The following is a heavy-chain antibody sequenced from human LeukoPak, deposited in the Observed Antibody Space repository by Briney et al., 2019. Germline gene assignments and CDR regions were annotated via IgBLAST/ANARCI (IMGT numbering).Heavy chain of an antibody. D-gene: IGHD5-12*01. CDR1: GFTFSSYA. CDR2: ISYDGSNK. CDR3: ARDLSRPRESRDGYNYDGSLSTQIESYFDY. J-gene: IGHJ4*02. V-gene: IGHV3-30-3*01. Sequence: GGSLRLSCAASGFTFSSYAMHWVRQAPGKGLEWVAVISYDGSNKYYADSVKGRFTISRDNSKHTLYLQMNSLRAEDTAVYYCARDLSRPRESRDGYNYDGSLSTQIESYFDYWGQGTLVTVSS.